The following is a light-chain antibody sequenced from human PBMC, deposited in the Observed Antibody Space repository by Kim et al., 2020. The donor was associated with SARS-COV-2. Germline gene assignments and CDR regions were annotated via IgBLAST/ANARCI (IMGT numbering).Light chain of an antibody. CDR3: YSTDSSGNHRV. Sequence: PGQTTRITCSGDALPKEYAYWYQQKSGQAPVVVMYEDSKRASGIPERFSGSSSGTTATLTITGAQVEDEADYYCYSTDSSGNHRVFGGGTQLTVL. CDR1: ALPKEY. V-gene: IGLV3-10*01. CDR2: EDS. J-gene: IGLJ3*02.